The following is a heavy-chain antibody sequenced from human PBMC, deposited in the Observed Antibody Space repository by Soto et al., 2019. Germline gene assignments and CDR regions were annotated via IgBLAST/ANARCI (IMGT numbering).Heavy chain of an antibody. Sequence: PGGFLRLSCAAPVFTVSSNYMSWFRQAPGKGLEWVSVIYSGGSTYYADSVKGRFTISRDNSENTLYLQMNSLRAEDTAVYYCASQIPVRGVVYYYYGMDVWGQGTTVTVSS. CDR1: VFTVSSNY. V-gene: IGHV3-53*01. CDR3: ASQIPVRGVVYYYYGMDV. J-gene: IGHJ6*02. CDR2: IYSGGST. D-gene: IGHD3-10*01.